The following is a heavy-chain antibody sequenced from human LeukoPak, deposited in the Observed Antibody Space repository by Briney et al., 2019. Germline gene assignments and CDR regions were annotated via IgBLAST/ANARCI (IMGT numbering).Heavy chain of an antibody. Sequence: SETLSLTCAVSGYSISSGYYWGWIRQPPGKGLEWIGSIYHSETTYYNPSLKSRVSISVDTSKNQFSLKLSSVTAADTAVYYCAKGRWGLTINNFDIWGQGTMVTVSS. CDR3: AKGRWGLTINNFDI. D-gene: IGHD3-9*01. CDR1: GYSISSGYY. V-gene: IGHV4-38-2*01. CDR2: IYHSETT. J-gene: IGHJ3*02.